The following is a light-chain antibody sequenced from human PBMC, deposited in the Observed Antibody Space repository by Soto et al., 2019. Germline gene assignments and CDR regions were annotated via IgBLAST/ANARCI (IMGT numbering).Light chain of an antibody. CDR2: GNI. J-gene: IGLJ3*02. CDR1: SSNIGAGYD. Sequence: QSVLTQPPSVSGAPGQRVTISCTGSSSNIGAGYDVHWYQQLPGTAPKVFVYGNIKRPSGVPDRISGSKSGTSASLAITGLQAEDEADYYCQSYDSSLRTWVFGGGTQLTVL. CDR3: QSYDSSLRTWV. V-gene: IGLV1-40*01.